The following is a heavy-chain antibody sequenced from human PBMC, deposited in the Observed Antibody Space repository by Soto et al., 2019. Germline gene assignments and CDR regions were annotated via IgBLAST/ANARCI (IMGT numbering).Heavy chain of an antibody. CDR1: GYTFSDFD. Sequence: EQSGAELKRPGASVKVSCKASGYTFSDFDINWLRQASGQGPEWMGWMNAKSGDTFFAQRFQGKVNMTWDTSLSTAYMEVGSLTSDDTAIYYCARGNPFNYAGFDVWGQGTTVAVSS. J-gene: IGHJ6*02. V-gene: IGHV1-8*01. CDR2: MNAKSGDT. D-gene: IGHD3-16*01. CDR3: ARGNPFNYAGFDV.